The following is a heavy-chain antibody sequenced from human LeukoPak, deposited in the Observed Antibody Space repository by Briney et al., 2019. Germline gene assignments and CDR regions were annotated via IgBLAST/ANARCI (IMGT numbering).Heavy chain of an antibody. CDR2: ITSSGGRP. CDR1: GFTFSTYA. CDR3: AKSGLVVAGDYYYLDV. V-gene: IGHV3-23*01. J-gene: IGHJ6*03. D-gene: IGHD6-19*01. Sequence: GGSLRLSCAASGFTFSTYAMTWVRQAPGKGLEWVSAITSSGGRPYYADSVKGRFTISRDDSKSTLYLQMNSLRAEDTAVYYCAKSGLVVAGDYYYLDVWGKGTTVTVSS.